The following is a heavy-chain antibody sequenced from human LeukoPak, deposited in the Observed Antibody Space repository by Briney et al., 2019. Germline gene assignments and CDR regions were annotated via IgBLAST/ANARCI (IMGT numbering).Heavy chain of an antibody. J-gene: IGHJ5*02. Sequence: QPGGTLRLSCAASGFTFSSYDMTWVRQAPGKGLEWVSAIRGSGGSTYYADSVKGRFTISRDNSKNTLYLQMNSLRAEDTAVYYCAKNMEPKGFDPWGQGTLVTVSS. V-gene: IGHV3-23*01. CDR2: IRGSGGST. CDR3: AKNMEPKGFDP. CDR1: GFTFSSYD. D-gene: IGHD1-1*01.